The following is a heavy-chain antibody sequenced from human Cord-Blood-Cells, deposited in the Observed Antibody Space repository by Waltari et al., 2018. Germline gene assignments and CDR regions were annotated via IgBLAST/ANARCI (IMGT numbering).Heavy chain of an antibody. CDR3: ARAAKTSSSFDY. D-gene: IGHD6-6*01. J-gene: IGHJ4*02. CDR1: GCPFSSSA. V-gene: IGHV1-69*09. CDR2: RSTILGKA. Sequence: VQLVQSGAAVQKPGSSVKVSCKASGCPFSSSAIRWVRQAPGQGLEWMGRRSTILGKANDAQKFQGRVTITADKSTSTAYMELSSLRSEDTAVYYCARAAKTSSSFDYWGQGTLVTVSS.